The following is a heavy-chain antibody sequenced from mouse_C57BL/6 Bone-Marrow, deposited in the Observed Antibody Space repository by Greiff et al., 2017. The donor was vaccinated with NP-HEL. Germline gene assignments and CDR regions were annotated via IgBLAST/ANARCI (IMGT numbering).Heavy chain of an antibody. V-gene: IGHV5-6*01. Sequence: EVQLVESGGDLVKPGGSLKLSCAASGFTFSSYGMSWVRQTPDKRLEWVATISSGGSYTYYPDSVKGRFTISRDNAKNTLYLQMSSLKSEDTAMYYCARLGLYLDYWGQGTTLTVSS. D-gene: IGHD4-1*01. J-gene: IGHJ2*01. CDR2: ISSGGSYT. CDR1: GFTFSSYG. CDR3: ARLGLYLDY.